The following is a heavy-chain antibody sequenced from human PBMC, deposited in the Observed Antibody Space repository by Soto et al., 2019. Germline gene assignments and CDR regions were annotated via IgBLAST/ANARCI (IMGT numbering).Heavy chain of an antibody. D-gene: IGHD5-12*01. CDR1: GDSIRSYH. Sequence: SETLSLTCTVSGDSIRSYHWSWIRQPPGKGLEWIGNVHSSGNTKYNPSLKSRVTMSVDTSKNQFSLRLISVTAADTAIYYCAREGNLGRWLQPLDFWGQGTLVTVSS. V-gene: IGHV4-59*13. J-gene: IGHJ4*02. CDR3: AREGNLGRWLQPLDF. CDR2: VHSSGNT.